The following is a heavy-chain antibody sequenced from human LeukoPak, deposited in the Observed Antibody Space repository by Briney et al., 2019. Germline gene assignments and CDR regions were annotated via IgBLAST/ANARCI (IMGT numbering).Heavy chain of an antibody. CDR3: ARKNWQVSHYFDY. J-gene: IGHJ4*02. Sequence: SETLSLTCTVSGGSISSYYWSWIRQPPGKGLEWIGYIYYSGSVNYNPSLKSRVTISVDTSKNQFSLKLSSVTAADTAVYYCARKNWQVSHYFDYWGQGTVVTVSS. CDR1: GGSISSYY. CDR2: IYYSGSV. V-gene: IGHV4-59*08. D-gene: IGHD1-1*01.